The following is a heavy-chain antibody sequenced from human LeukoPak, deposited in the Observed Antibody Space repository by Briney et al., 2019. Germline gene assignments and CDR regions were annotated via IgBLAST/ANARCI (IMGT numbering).Heavy chain of an antibody. CDR1: GYTFTSYY. Sequence: ASVKVSCKPSGYTFTSYYMHWVRQAPGQGLEWMGIINPSGGSTSYAQKFQGRVTMTRDTSTSTVYMELSSLRPEDTAVYYCARRLATINAFDIWGQGTMVTVS. D-gene: IGHD5-24*01. CDR2: INPSGGST. J-gene: IGHJ3*02. V-gene: IGHV1-46*01. CDR3: ARRLATINAFDI.